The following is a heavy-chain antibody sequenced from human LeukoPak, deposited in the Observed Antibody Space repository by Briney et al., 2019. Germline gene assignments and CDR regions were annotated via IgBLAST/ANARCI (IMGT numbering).Heavy chain of an antibody. CDR3: ARKSNTSSGWFAFDY. Sequence: ASVKVSCKASGYTFTSYDINWVRQATGQGLEWMGWISAYSGNTGYAQKFQGRVTMTRNTSISTAYMELSSLRSDDSAVYFCARKSNTSSGWFAFDYWGQGTLVTVSS. J-gene: IGHJ4*02. CDR2: ISAYSGNT. D-gene: IGHD6-19*01. CDR1: GYTFTSYD. V-gene: IGHV1-8*01.